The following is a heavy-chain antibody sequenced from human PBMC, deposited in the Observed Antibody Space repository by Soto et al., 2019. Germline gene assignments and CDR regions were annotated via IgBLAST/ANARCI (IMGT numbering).Heavy chain of an antibody. D-gene: IGHD3-10*01. CDR2: IGVGGGDR. Sequence: GGSLRLSCAASGFTFSSYAMSWVRQAPGKGLEWVSIIGVGGGDRYYPESVKGRFTISRDNSRDTLYLEMNSLRDEDTAVYYWARVRFGELVWGQGTLVTVSS. V-gene: IGHV3-23*01. CDR1: GFTFSSYA. CDR3: ARVRFGELV. J-gene: IGHJ4*02.